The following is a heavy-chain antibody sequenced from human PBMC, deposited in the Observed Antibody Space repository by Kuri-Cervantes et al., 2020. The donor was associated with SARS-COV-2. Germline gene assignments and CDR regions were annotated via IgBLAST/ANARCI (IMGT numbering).Heavy chain of an antibody. CDR3: AREYSSSSGAFDI. D-gene: IGHD6-6*01. V-gene: IGHV1-24*01. Sequence: ASVKVSCKVSGYTLTELSMHWVRQAPGKGLEWMGGFDPEDGETIYAQKFQGRVTITADESTSTAYMELSSLRSEDTAVYYCAREYSSSSGAFDIWGQGTMVTVSS. J-gene: IGHJ3*02. CDR1: GYTLTELS. CDR2: FDPEDGET.